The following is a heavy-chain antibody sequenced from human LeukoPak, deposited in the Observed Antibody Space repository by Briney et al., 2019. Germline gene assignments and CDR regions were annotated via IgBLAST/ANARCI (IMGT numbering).Heavy chain of an antibody. J-gene: IGHJ5*02. CDR1: GYSFTSYW. D-gene: IGHD1-26*01. CDR3: ARPKVGATSGDNWFDP. Sequence: GESLKISCKGSGYSFTSYWIGWVRQMPGKGLEWMGIIYPGDSDTRYSPSFQGQVTISADKSISTAYLQWSSLKASDTAMYYCARPKVGATSGDNWFDPWGQGTLVTVSP. V-gene: IGHV5-51*01. CDR2: IYPGDSDT.